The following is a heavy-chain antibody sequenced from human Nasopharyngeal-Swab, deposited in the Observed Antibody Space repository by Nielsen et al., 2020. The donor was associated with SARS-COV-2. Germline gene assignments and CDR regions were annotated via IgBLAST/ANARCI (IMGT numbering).Heavy chain of an antibody. Sequence: ESLKISCAASGFTFSGYSMNWIRQPPGKGLEWIGEINHSGSTNYNPSLKSRVTISVDTSKNQFSLKLSSVTAADTAVYYCARVPLLGDIDYWGQGTLVTVSS. CDR1: GFTFSGYS. V-gene: IGHV4-34*01. D-gene: IGHD1-26*01. CDR3: ARVPLLGDIDY. J-gene: IGHJ4*02. CDR2: INHSGST.